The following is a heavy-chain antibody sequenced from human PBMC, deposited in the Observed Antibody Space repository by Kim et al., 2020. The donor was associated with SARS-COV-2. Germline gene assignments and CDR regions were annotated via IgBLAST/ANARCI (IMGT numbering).Heavy chain of an antibody. D-gene: IGHD3-22*01. CDR2: IDPSDSYT. Sequence: GESLKISCKGSGYSFTSYWISWVRQMPGKGLEWMGRIDPSDSYTNYSPSFQGHVTISADKSISTAYLQWSSLKASDTAMYYCARHQHDYYDSSGYYHFDYWGQGTLVTVSS. CDR3: ARHQHDYYDSSGYYHFDY. V-gene: IGHV5-10-1*01. J-gene: IGHJ4*02. CDR1: GYSFTSYW.